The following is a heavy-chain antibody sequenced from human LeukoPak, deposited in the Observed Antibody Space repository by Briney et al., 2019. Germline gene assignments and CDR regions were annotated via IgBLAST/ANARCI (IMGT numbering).Heavy chain of an antibody. Sequence: PGGSLRLSCAASGFTLSSYDMHWVRQATGKGLEWVSAIGTAGDTYYPGSVKGRFTISRENAKNSLYLQMNSLRAGDTAVYYCARGAARGNSFDPWGQGTLVTVSS. V-gene: IGHV3-13*01. D-gene: IGHD6-6*01. CDR2: IGTAGDT. J-gene: IGHJ5*02. CDR1: GFTLSSYD. CDR3: ARGAARGNSFDP.